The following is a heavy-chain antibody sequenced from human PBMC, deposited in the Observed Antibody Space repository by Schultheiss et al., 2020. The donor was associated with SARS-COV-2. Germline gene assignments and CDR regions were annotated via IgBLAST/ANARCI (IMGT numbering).Heavy chain of an antibody. CDR1: GFTFSSYG. CDR2: ISYDGSNK. CDR3: AKRVVAATLDY. V-gene: IGHV3-30-3*02. D-gene: IGHD2-15*01. Sequence: GGSLRLSCAASGFTFSSYGMHWVRQAPGKGLEWVAVISYDGSNKYYADSVKGRFTISRDNSKNTLYLQMNTLRAEDTAVYYCAKRVVAATLDYWGQGTLVTVSS. J-gene: IGHJ4*02.